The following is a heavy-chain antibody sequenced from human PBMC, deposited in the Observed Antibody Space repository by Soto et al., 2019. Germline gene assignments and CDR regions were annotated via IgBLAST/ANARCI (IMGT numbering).Heavy chain of an antibody. J-gene: IGHJ6*02. V-gene: IGHV3-33*01. CDR3: ARFLGSGSYYGMDV. D-gene: IGHD3-10*01. CDR1: GFTFSSYG. Sequence: PGGSLRLSCAASGFTFSSYGMHWVRQAPGKGLEWVAVIWYDGSNKYYADSVKGRFTISRDNSKNTLYLQMNSLRAEDTAVYYCARFLGSGSYYGMDVWGQGTTVTVSS. CDR2: IWYDGSNK.